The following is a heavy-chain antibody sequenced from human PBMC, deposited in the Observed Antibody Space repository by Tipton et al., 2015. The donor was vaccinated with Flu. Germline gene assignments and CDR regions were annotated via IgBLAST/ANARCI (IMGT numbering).Heavy chain of an antibody. Sequence: GFTFSSYEMNWVRQAPGKGLEWIGTIYYTGSPNSNPSLKSRVTISVDKSKNQFSLKVTSVTAADTAVYYCARADNSGSYGWPYYFDFWGQGTLVTVSS. V-gene: IGHV4/OR15-8*01. J-gene: IGHJ4*02. D-gene: IGHD3-22*01. CDR3: ARADNSGSYGWPYYFDF. CDR2: IYYTGSP. CDR1: GFTFSSYE.